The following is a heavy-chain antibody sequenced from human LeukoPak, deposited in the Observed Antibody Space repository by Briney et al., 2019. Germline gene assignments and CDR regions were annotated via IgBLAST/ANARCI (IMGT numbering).Heavy chain of an antibody. CDR2: TYYRSKWYN. CDR3: ARDHAGLLAVAGTGIGY. CDR1: GDSVSSNSAT. Sequence: SQTLSLTCAISGDSVSSNSATWNWIRQSPSRGLEWLGRTYYRSKWYNDYAVSVKSRITISPDTSKNQFSLQLNSVTPEDTAVYYCARDHAGLLAVAGTGIGYWGQGTLVTVSS. D-gene: IGHD6-19*01. J-gene: IGHJ4*02. V-gene: IGHV6-1*01.